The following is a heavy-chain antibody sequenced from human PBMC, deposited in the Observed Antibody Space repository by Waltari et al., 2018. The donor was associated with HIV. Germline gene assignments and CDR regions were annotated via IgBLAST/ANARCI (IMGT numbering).Heavy chain of an antibody. CDR2: INQSGNT. J-gene: IGHJ4*02. CDR1: GGSFSGYF. V-gene: IGHV4-34*01. Sequence: QVQLQQWGAGLLKPSETLSLTCAVYGGSFSGYFWTWIHQAPGKGLDWIGEINQSGNTRYNPSLKSRVTTSIDTSKNQFSLRLNSGTAADTALYYCARVFGGGHFDYWGRGTLVTVS. D-gene: IGHD3-10*01. CDR3: ARVFGGGHFDY.